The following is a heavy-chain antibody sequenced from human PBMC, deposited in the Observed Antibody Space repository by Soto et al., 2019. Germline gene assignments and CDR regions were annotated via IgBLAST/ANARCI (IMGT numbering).Heavy chain of an antibody. J-gene: IGHJ4*02. CDR2: ISYDGTDK. D-gene: IGHD2-2*02. V-gene: IGHV3-30*18. CDR3: AKSPNFYCSSPNCYKYYFDS. Sequence: QEQLVESGGGVVQPGRSLRLSCAASGFTFNTYGMHWLRQAPGKGLEWVAVISYDGTDKYYVDSVKGRFTISRDNSKNTLYLQMNSLRPEDTAIYYCAKSPNFYCSSPNCYKYYFDSWGQGTLVAVS. CDR1: GFTFNTYG.